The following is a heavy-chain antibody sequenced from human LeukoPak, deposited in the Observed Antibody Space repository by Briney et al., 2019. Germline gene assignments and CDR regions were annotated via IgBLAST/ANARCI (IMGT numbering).Heavy chain of an antibody. J-gene: IGHJ4*02. CDR3: ASDLYYYDSSGQTDPGTVDY. D-gene: IGHD3-22*01. Sequence: PGGSLRLSCAASGFTFSSYAMHWVRQAPGKGLEWVAVISSDGSDKYYADSVKGRFTISRDNSKNTLYLQMNSLRAEDTAVYYCASDLYYYDSSGQTDPGTVDYWGQGTLVTVSS. CDR2: ISSDGSDK. V-gene: IGHV3-30*04. CDR1: GFTFSSYA.